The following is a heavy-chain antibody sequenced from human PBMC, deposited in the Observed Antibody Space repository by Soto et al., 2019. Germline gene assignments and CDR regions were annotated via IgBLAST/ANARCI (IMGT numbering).Heavy chain of an antibody. V-gene: IGHV1-69*01. CDR3: PAPREMKSLRLDDRACYFGAREADRTWLLLLDY. D-gene: IGHD1-1*01. Sequence: QVQLVQSGAEVKKPGSSVKVSCMASGGTFSTYGVSWVRQAPGQGLEWMGGIIPLLGTANYAQKFQGRVRLTLRRGTTNSTEKLEGRVPMGAHESVTPAPREMKSLRLDDRACYFGAREADRTWLLLLDYWAQGTLSTV. CDR1: GGTFSTYG. J-gene: IGHJ4*02. CDR2: IIPLLGTA.